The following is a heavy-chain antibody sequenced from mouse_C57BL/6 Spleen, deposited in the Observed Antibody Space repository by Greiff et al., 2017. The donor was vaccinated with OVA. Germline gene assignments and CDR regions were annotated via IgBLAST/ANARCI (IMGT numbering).Heavy chain of an antibody. Sequence: VKLQQPGAELVRPGTSVKLSCKASGYTFTSYWMHWVKQRPGQGLEWIGVIDPSDSYTNYNQKFKGKATLTVDTSSSTAYMQLSSLTSEDSAVYYCARAYPDVWGTGTTVTVSS. CDR1: GYTFTSYW. D-gene: IGHD2-10*01. CDR2: IDPSDSYT. V-gene: IGHV1-59*01. J-gene: IGHJ1*03. CDR3: ARAYPDV.